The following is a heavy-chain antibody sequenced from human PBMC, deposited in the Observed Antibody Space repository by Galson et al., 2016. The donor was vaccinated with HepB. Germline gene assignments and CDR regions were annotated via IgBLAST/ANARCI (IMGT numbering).Heavy chain of an antibody. J-gene: IGHJ5*01. V-gene: IGHV4-59*08. CDR2: IFYSGYT. Sequence: ETLSLTCTVSAVSMSGYYWTWIRQPPGKGLEWIGNIFYSGYTNYNPSLKSRVTISIDTSKNQFSVRLSSVTAAATAVYYCARQVISRDGHNFGSWGQGTLVTVSS. CDR1: AVSMSGYY. CDR3: ARQVISRDGHNFGS. D-gene: IGHD5-24*01.